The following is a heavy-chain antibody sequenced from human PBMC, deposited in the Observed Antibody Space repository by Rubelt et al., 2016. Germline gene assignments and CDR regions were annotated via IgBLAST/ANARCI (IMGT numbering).Heavy chain of an antibody. CDR2: MNPNSGNT. CDR1: GYTFSNYD. CDR3: VRAGAEPGS. Sequence: GYTFSNYDINWVRQATGQGLEWMGWMNPNSGNTGYAQKFHGRVTMTRDKSINTAYMELSSLRFDDTAVYYCVRAGAEPGSWGQGTLVTVSS. J-gene: IGHJ4*02. V-gene: IGHV1-8*02. D-gene: IGHD6-13*01.